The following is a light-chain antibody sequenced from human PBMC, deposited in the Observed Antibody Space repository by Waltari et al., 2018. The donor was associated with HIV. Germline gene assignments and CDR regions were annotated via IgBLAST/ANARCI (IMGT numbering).Light chain of an antibody. Sequence: QSALTQPRSVSGSPGQSVTISCTGTASDIGYFGYVSWYQLYPGKAPKVLISEVFQRPSGVPDRFTASKSGITASLTISGLQDEDEADYYCCSYAGTYTYVFGSGTTVTVL. CDR1: ASDIGYFGY. J-gene: IGLJ1*01. V-gene: IGLV2-11*01. CDR3: CSYAGTYTYV. CDR2: EVF.